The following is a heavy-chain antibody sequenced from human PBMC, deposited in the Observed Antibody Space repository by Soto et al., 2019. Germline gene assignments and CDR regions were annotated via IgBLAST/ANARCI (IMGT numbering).Heavy chain of an antibody. CDR1: GGSVNSDYYY. CDR2: IYHSGRT. CDR3: ARKYRNSPEPFDL. D-gene: IGHD5-12*01. Sequence: PSETLSLICTVSGGSVNSDYYYWSWIRQPPGKGLEWIGYIYHSGRTSYNPSLESRVTISLDASRNQFSLKLSSVTAADTAVFYCARKYRNSPEPFDLWSHITLVTVTS. J-gene: IGHJ4*01. V-gene: IGHV4-61*01.